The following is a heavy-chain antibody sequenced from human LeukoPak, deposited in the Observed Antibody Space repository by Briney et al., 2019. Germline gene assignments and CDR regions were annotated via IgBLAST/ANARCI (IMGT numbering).Heavy chain of an antibody. CDR1: GYSISSGYY. CDR3: AKDGDYGDYWDAFDI. Sequence: PSETLSLTCTVSGYSISSGYYWGWIRQPPGKGLEWIGSIYHSGSTYYNPSLKSRVTISVDTSKNQFSLKLSSVTAADTAVYYCAKDGDYGDYWDAFDIWGQGTMVTVSS. CDR2: IYHSGST. J-gene: IGHJ3*02. V-gene: IGHV4-38-2*02. D-gene: IGHD4-17*01.